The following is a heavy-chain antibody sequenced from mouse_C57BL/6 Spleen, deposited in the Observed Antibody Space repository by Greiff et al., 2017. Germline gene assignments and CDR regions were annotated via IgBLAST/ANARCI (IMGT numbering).Heavy chain of an antibody. CDR1: GYTFTSYW. D-gene: IGHD1-1*01. J-gene: IGHJ3*01. Sequence: QVQLQQPGTELVQPGASVKLSCKASGYTFTSYWMPWVKQRPGQGLEWIGTINPSHGGTNYNEKFKSKATLTGDKSSSTAYMQLSSLTSEDSAVYYCARSHYYGSSAGLAYWGQGTLVTVSA. CDR3: ARSHYYGSSAGLAY. V-gene: IGHV1-53*01. CDR2: INPSHGGT.